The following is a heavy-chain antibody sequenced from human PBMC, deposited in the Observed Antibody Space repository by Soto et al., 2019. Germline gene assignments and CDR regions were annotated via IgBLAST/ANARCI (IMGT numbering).Heavy chain of an antibody. D-gene: IGHD3-22*01. CDR1: GFTFSDYY. V-gene: IGHV3-11*01. CDR3: ARTRGDSSGYYPYYYYYYGMDV. CDR2: ISSSGSTI. J-gene: IGHJ6*02. Sequence: PEGSLRLSCAASGFTFSDYYMSLIRQAPGKGQERVSYISSSGSTIYYADSVKGRFTISRDNAKNSLYLQMNSLRAEDTAVYYCARTRGDSSGYYPYYYYYYGMDVWGQGTTVTVSS.